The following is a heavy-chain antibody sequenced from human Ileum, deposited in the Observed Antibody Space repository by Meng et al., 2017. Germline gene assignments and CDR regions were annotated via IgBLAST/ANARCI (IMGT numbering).Heavy chain of an antibody. CDR2: MNPNSGAT. CDR3: ARENWVLDY. CDR1: GYAFTPYY. J-gene: IGHJ4*02. D-gene: IGHD3-16*01. V-gene: IGHV1-2*02. Sequence: ASVKVSCKTSGYAFTPYYIHWVRQAPGQGLEWVGCMNPNSGATDFGKKFQGRITLTRDTSISTAYMELTRLTSDDTAINYCARENWVLDYWGRGTLVTVSS.